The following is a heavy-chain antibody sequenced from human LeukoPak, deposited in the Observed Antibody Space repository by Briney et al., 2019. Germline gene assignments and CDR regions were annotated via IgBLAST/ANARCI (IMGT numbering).Heavy chain of an antibody. CDR1: GFTFSSYA. D-gene: IGHD1-26*01. V-gene: IGHV3-30*04. J-gene: IGHJ4*02. Sequence: SGGSLRFSCAASGFTFSSYAMHWVRQAPGKGLEWVAVISYDGSNKYYADSVKGRFTISRDNSKNTPYLQMNSLRAEDTAVYYCARDGCLSGSYQDYWGQGTLVTVSS. CDR3: ARDGCLSGSYQDY. CDR2: ISYDGSNK.